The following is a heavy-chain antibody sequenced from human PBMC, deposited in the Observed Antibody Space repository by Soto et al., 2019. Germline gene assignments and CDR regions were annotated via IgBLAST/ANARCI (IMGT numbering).Heavy chain of an antibody. Sequence: SVKVSCKASGGTFSSYAISWVRQAPGQGLERMGGSIPIFGTANYAQKFQGRVTITAAKSTSTAYMELSSLRSEDTAVYYCARVSSSSNYYYYYYGMDVWGQGTTVTVSS. CDR1: GGTFSSYA. CDR3: ARVSSSSNYYYYYYGMDV. V-gene: IGHV1-69*06. CDR2: SIPIFGTA. D-gene: IGHD6-6*01. J-gene: IGHJ6*02.